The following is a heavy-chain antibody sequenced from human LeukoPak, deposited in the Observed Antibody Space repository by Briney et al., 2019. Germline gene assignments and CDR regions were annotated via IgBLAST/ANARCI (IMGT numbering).Heavy chain of an antibody. CDR3: TTDYPRDSTGY. V-gene: IGHV3-15*01. CDR1: GFTFTNAR. D-gene: IGHD4-11*01. Sequence: GGSLGLSCAASGFTFTNARMSWVRQAPGKGLEWVGRIKRQSDGGTTDYAAPVKGRFTISRDDSKNTLYLQMDSLKTEDTAVYYCTTDYPRDSTGYWGQGTLVTVSS. J-gene: IGHJ4*02. CDR2: IKRQSDGGTT.